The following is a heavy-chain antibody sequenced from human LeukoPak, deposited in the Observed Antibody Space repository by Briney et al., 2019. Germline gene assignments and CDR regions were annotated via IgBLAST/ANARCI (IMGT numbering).Heavy chain of an antibody. CDR3: ARGRRQWLETPSDYYYYMDV. J-gene: IGHJ6*03. Sequence: PSETLSLTCGVYGGSFSGYYWSWVRQPPGKGLEWIGENNHSGSTNDNPSLKSRGTISVDTSKSQFSLKLSSVNAADTAVYYCARGRRQWLETPSDYYYYMDVWGKGTTVTVSS. D-gene: IGHD6-19*01. V-gene: IGHV4-34*01. CDR2: NNHSGST. CDR1: GGSFSGYY.